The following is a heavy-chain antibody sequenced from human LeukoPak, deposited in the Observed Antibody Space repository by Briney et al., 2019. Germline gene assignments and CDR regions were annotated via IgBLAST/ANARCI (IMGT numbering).Heavy chain of an antibody. CDR2: INTDASTT. V-gene: IGHV3-74*01. J-gene: IGHJ4*02. CDR3: ARAGGGFDY. Sequence: GGSLRLSCAASGFTFSNYWMHWVPQVPGKGLVWVSRINTDASTTTYADSVKGRFTISRDNAKNTMYLQMNSLRAEDAAVYYCARAGGGFDYWGQGTLVTVSS. CDR1: GFTFSNYW. D-gene: IGHD3-16*01.